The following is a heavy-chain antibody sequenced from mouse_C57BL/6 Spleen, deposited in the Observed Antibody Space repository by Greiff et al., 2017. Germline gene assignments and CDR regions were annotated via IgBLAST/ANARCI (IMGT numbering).Heavy chain of an antibody. J-gene: IGHJ1*03. CDR1: GYSITSGYY. V-gene: IGHV3-6*01. CDR2: ISYDGSN. D-gene: IGHD1-1*01. CDR3: ARIYYYGSSPYWYFDV. Sequence: VQLQQSGPGLVKPSQSLSLTCSVTGYSITSGYYWNWIRQFPGNKLEWMGYISYDGSNNYNPSLKNRISITRDTSKNQFFLKLNSVTTEDTATYYCARIYYYGSSPYWYFDVWGTGTTVTVSS.